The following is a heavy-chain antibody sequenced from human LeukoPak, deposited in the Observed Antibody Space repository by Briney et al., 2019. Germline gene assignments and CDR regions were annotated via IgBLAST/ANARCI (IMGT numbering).Heavy chain of an antibody. CDR1: GFTFSNYN. Sequence: ASVKVSCKASGFTFSNYNINWVRQATGQGLEWMGWMNPYSGNTGYAQKFQGRVAMTRDTSINTAYLDFYSLRSEDTAVYYCARGYSPTLRTTGNDYWGQGTLVTVSS. V-gene: IGHV1-8*02. J-gene: IGHJ4*02. CDR2: MNPYSGNT. CDR3: ARGYSPTLRTTGNDY. D-gene: IGHD1-1*01.